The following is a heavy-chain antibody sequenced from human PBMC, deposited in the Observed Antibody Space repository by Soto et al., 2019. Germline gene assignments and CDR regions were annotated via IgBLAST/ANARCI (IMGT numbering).Heavy chain of an antibody. D-gene: IGHD2-21*02. CDR1: DGSISRFY. J-gene: IGHJ6*02. V-gene: IGHV4-59*01. Sequence: QVQLQESGPGLVKPSETLSLTCTVSDGSISRFYWTWIRQSPGRGLEWLAYISHSGTTNYNPSLKSRVTISIDTPKNQFSLKLRSVTAADTAVYFCARVTYESDWHSYYPMDVWGQGTTVIVSS. CDR2: ISHSGTT. CDR3: ARVTYESDWHSYYPMDV.